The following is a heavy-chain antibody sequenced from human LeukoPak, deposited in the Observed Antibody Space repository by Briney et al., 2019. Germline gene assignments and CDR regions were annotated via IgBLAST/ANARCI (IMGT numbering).Heavy chain of an antibody. Sequence: SETLSLTCTVSGGSISSGSYYWSWIRQPAGKGLEWIGRIYTSGSTNYNPSLKSRVTISVDTSKNQFSLKLSSVTAADTAVYYCARDRVEMASDAFDIWGQGTMVTASS. J-gene: IGHJ3*02. CDR3: ARDRVEMASDAFDI. CDR2: IYTSGST. V-gene: IGHV4-61*02. CDR1: GGSISSGSYY. D-gene: IGHD5-24*01.